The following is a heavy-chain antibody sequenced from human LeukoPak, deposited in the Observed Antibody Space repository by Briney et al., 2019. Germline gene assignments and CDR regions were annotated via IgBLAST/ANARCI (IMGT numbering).Heavy chain of an antibody. Sequence: SETLTLTCTISGGSLSNNYWTWIRQPPGMGLEWIGYIYYGGSTNYNPSLKNRVTISVDTSKNQFSLKLSSVTAADTAVYYCARATTEMADPISGAFDIWGQGTMVTVSS. CDR1: GGSLSNNY. J-gene: IGHJ3*02. CDR3: ARATTEMADPISGAFDI. V-gene: IGHV4-59*12. D-gene: IGHD5-24*01. CDR2: IYYGGST.